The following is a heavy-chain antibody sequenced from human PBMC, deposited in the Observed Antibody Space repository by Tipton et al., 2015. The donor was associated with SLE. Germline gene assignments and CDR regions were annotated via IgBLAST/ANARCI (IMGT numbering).Heavy chain of an antibody. CDR3: PIYYHDSTGLHWFDP. D-gene: IGHD3-22*01. CDR1: GGSISSGGYY. V-gene: IGHV4-31*03. Sequence: TLSLTCNVSGGSISSGGYYWSWIRQHSGKGLEWIGYTYYSGSPYYNPSLKGRVTISLDMSKNQFSLRLSSVTAADTAVYYCPIYYHDSTGLHWFDPWGQETLVTVSS. J-gene: IGHJ5*02. CDR2: TYYSGSP.